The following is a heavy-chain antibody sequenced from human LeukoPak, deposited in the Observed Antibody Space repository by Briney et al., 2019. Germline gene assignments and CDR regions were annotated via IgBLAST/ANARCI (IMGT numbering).Heavy chain of an antibody. V-gene: IGHV1-18*01. Sequence: ASVNVSCKASGYTFTSYGITWVRQAPGQGVEWMGGIGAYNDNTIYPQKFQGRVTLTTDTSTSTAYMELRSLTSDDTALYYCARAGAAVTMFFDFWGQGTLVTVSS. CDR2: IGAYNDNT. CDR1: GYTFTSYG. D-gene: IGHD4-17*01. CDR3: ARAGAAVTMFFDF. J-gene: IGHJ4*02.